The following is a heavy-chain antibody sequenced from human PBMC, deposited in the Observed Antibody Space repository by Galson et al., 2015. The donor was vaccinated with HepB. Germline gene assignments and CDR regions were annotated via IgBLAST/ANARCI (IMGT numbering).Heavy chain of an antibody. J-gene: IGHJ4*02. CDR2: IIISSGAI. D-gene: IGHD3-10*01. V-gene: IGHV3-48*04. Sequence: SLRLSCAASGFTFSDYSMNWVRQVPGKGPEWISYIIISSGAISYADSVKGRFTISRDSAENSLYLQMNSLRAEDTAVYYCVRDLHYGFDYWGQGTLVTVSS. CDR1: GFTFSDYS. CDR3: VRDLHYGFDY.